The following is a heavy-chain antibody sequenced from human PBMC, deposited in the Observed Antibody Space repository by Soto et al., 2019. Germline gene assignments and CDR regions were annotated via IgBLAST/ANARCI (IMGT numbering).Heavy chain of an antibody. Sequence: SEALSLTCAVYGGSFSGYYWSWIRQPPGKGLEWIGEINHSGSTNYNPSLKSRVTISVDTSKNQFSLKLSSVTAADTAVYYCARGVAAAGYYFDYWGQGTLVTVSS. CDR1: GGSFSGYY. CDR3: ARGVAAAGYYFDY. CDR2: INHSGST. J-gene: IGHJ4*02. D-gene: IGHD6-13*01. V-gene: IGHV4-34*01.